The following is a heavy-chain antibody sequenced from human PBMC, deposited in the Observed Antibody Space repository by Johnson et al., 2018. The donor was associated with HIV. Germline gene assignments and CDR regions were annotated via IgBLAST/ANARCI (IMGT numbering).Heavy chain of an antibody. CDR2: ISGSGGST. CDR1: GFTFSTYG. D-gene: IGHD1-14*01. J-gene: IGHJ3*02. V-gene: IGHV3-NL1*01. CDR3: AKDRNGGAFDI. Sequence: QVQLVESGGGVVQPGRSLRLSCAASGFTFSTYGMHWVRQAPGKGLEWVSAISGSGGSTYYADSVKGRFTISRDNSKNTLYLQMNSLRAEDTAVYYCAKDRNGGAFDIWGQGTMVTVSS.